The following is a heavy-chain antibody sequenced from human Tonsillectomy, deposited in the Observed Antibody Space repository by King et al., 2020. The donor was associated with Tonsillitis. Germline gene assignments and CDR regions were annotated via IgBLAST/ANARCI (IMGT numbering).Heavy chain of an antibody. CDR1: GGSITSYY. D-gene: IGHD3-10*01. Sequence: QLQESGPRLVKPSETLSLICTVSGGSITSYYWSWIRQPPGKGLEWIGYIYDSGSTKYNPSLKSRVTISEDTSKNQFSLRLNPVTAADTAVYFCARVPPRTYYGSGSYGYHFDSWGQGTLVTVSS. J-gene: IGHJ4*02. V-gene: IGHV4-59*01. CDR2: IYDSGST. CDR3: ARVPPRTYYGSGSYGYHFDS.